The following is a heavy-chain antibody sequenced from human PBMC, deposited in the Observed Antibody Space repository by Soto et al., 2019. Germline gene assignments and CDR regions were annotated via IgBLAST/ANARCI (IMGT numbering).Heavy chain of an antibody. CDR1: GFTFSNYA. CDR2: VGPSDGVI. V-gene: IGHV3-23*01. Sequence: EVQLLESGGGLVQPGGSLRLSCAASGFTFSNYAMSWVRQAPGKGLEWVAVVGPSDGVIKYADSVKGRFTISRDNSKNTLYLQLSSLRAEDTAVYYCAKYLISKNGVYDAFDMWGQGTMVTVSS. CDR3: AKYLISKNGVYDAFDM. J-gene: IGHJ3*02. D-gene: IGHD3-10*01.